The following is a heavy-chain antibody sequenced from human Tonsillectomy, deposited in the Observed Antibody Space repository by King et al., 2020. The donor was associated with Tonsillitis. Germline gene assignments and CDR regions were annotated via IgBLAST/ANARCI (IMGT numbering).Heavy chain of an antibody. Sequence: VQLVESGGGLVQPGGSLRLSCAASGFTFSSYAMNWVRQAPGKGLEWVSVIYSGGVSTYYADSVKGRFTISRDNSKNTLYLQMNSLRAEDTAVYYCAKDFDRGFGELFSYFAMDVWGHGTTVTVSS. J-gene: IGHJ6*02. CDR3: AKDFDRGFGELFSYFAMDV. CDR2: IYSGGVST. V-gene: IGHV3-23*03. D-gene: IGHD3-10*01. CDR1: GFTFSSYA.